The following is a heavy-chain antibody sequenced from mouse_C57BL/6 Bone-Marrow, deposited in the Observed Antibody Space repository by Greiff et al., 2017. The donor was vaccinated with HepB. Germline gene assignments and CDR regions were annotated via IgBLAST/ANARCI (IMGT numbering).Heavy chain of an antibody. CDR2: INPSSGYN. CDR1: GYTFTSYT. V-gene: IGHV1-4*01. J-gene: IGHJ1*03. CDR3: ARDDYWYFDV. Sequence: QVQLQQSGAELARPGATVKMSCKASGYTFTSYTMHWVKQRPGQGLEWIGYINPSSGYNKYNQKFKDKATLTADKSSSTAYMQLSSLTSEDSAVYYCARDDYWYFDVWCTGTTVTVSS.